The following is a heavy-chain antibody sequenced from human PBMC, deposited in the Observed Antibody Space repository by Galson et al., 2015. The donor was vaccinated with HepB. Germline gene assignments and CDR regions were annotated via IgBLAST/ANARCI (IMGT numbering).Heavy chain of an antibody. CDR2: ISGYNGDT. Sequence: SVKVSCKASGYTFTSYGISWVRQAPGQGLEWMGWISGYNGDTNYAQKVQDRITMATDTSTTTAYMEMRNLRFDDTAVYYCARANYCSGANCYSGGWFDPWGQGTLVTVSS. CDR1: GYTFTSYG. V-gene: IGHV1-18*01. CDR3: ARANYCSGANCYSGGWFDP. J-gene: IGHJ5*02. D-gene: IGHD2-15*01.